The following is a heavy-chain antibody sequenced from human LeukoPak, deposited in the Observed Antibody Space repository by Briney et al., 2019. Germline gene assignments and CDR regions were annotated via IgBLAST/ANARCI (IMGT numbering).Heavy chain of an antibody. V-gene: IGHV3-33*01. J-gene: IGHJ6*02. Sequence: GGSLRLSCAASGFTFSSYGMHWVRQAPGKGLEWVAVIWYDGSNKYYADSVKGRFTISRDNSKNTLYLQMGSLRAEDMAVYYCARGSWGKALYYYGMDVWGQGTTVTVSS. CDR2: IWYDGSNK. CDR1: GFTFSSYG. D-gene: IGHD6-6*01. CDR3: ARGSWGKALYYYGMDV.